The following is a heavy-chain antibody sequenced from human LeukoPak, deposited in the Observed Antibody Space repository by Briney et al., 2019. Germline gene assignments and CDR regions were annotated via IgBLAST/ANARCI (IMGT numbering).Heavy chain of an antibody. CDR3: ARGPDGYNYPGAY. CDR2: INPNSGGT. D-gene: IGHD5-24*01. J-gene: IGHJ4*02. CDR1: GYTFTGYY. V-gene: IGHV1-2*02. Sequence: ASVKVSCKASGYTFTGYYMHWVRQAPGQGLEWMGWINPNSGGTNYAQKFQGRVTMTRDTSISTAYMELSRLRSDDTAVYYCARGPDGYNYPGAYWGQGPLVSVSS.